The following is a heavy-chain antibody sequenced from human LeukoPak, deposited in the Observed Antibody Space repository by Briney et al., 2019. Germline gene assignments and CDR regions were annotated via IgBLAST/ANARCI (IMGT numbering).Heavy chain of an antibody. CDR1: GFTLSTYA. V-gene: IGHV3-64D*09. Sequence: PGGPLRLSCSASGFTLSTYAMHWVRQAPGKGLEYVSAISNTAVYTFYADSVKGRFTISRDNSKNTLYLQMSSLRDEDTAVYYCVKRQIAVAASPFNDWGQGTLVTVSS. CDR3: VKRQIAVAASPFND. CDR2: ISNTAVYT. D-gene: IGHD6-19*01. J-gene: IGHJ4*02.